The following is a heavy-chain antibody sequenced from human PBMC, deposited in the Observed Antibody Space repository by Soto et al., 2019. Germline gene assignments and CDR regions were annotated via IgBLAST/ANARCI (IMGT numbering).Heavy chain of an antibody. V-gene: IGHV3-23*01. CDR2: ISGSGGST. J-gene: IGHJ3*02. D-gene: IGHD3-22*01. CDR3: AKDRADSSGYYWRSYYPTDAFDI. Sequence: GGSLRLSCAASGFTFSSYAMSWVRQAPGKGLEWVSAISGSGGSTYYADSVKGRFTISRDNSKNTLYLQMNSLRAEDTAVYYCAKDRADSSGYYWRSYYPTDAFDIWGQGTMVTVSS. CDR1: GFTFSSYA.